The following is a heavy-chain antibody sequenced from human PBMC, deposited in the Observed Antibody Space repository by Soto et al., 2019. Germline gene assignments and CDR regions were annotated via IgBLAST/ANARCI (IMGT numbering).Heavy chain of an antibody. V-gene: IGHV3-23*01. Sequence: GGSLRLSCAGSGFTFSSYAMSWVRQAPGKGLEWVSSIRSYGDRTYYAESVEGRFSISRDNSKNTLHLQMNSLRDDETAIYYCAKRRLNTITSLSDWWGQGVQVTVSS. CDR2: IRSYGDRT. D-gene: IGHD3-16*02. CDR3: AKRRLNTITSLSDW. CDR1: GFTFSSYA. J-gene: IGHJ1*01.